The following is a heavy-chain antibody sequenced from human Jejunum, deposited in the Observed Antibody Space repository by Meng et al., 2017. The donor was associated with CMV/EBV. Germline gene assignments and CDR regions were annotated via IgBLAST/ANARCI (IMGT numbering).Heavy chain of an antibody. CDR3: AGLFQYDILTGSWY. J-gene: IGHJ4*02. V-gene: IGHV4-30-4*08. CDR1: GGFVSGDYS. Sequence: QGQLQESGPGMVKPSPTLSLTCRVPGGFVSGDYSWSWIRQSPGKGLEWIGYIYNNGNTDYNPSLKSRVSISVDTSKNEVSLTLRSVTAADTAVYYCAGLFQYDILTGSWYWGQGTMVTVSS. CDR2: IYNNGNT. D-gene: IGHD3-9*01.